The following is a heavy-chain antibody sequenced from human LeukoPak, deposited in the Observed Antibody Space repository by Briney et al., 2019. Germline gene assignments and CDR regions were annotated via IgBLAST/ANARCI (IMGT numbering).Heavy chain of an antibody. V-gene: IGHV4-39*07. J-gene: IGHJ5*02. D-gene: IGHD3-10*01. CDR2: IYYSGST. CDR1: GGSISSSSYY. CDR3: ARGMALWFGELFRFDP. Sequence: SETLSLTCTVSGGSISSSSYYWGWIRQPPGKGLEWIGTIYYSGSTNYNPSLKSRVTISVDTSKNQFSLKLSSVTAADTAVYYCARGMALWFGELFRFDPWGQGTLVTVSS.